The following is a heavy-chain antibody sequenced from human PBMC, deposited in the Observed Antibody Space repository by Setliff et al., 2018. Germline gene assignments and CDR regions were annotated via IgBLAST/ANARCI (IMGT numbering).Heavy chain of an antibody. J-gene: IGHJ6*03. CDR1: RFIFSDYY. D-gene: IGHD3-10*01. CDR3: AREGKEGFGELPDYYYYYMDV. Sequence: PGGSLRLSCAASRFIFSDYYMSWIRQAPGKGLECISYITSSGNTIYYADSVKGRFTISRDSAKNALYLQMNSLRAEDTAVYYCAREGKEGFGELPDYYYYYMDVWGKGTTVTVSS. CDR2: ITSSGNTI. V-gene: IGHV3-11*04.